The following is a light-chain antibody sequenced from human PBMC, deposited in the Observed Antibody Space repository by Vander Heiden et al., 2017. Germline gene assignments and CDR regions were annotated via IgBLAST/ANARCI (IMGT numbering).Light chain of an antibody. V-gene: IGLV2-14*01. Sequence: QSALTQPASVSGSPGPPITMSCTGTSSDVGGYNYVSWYQQHPGKAPKLIIYDVSSRPSGISNRFSGSKSGNTASLTISGLQAEDEADYYCCSYTSSSTVVFGGGTKLTVL. CDR2: DVS. CDR3: CSYTSSSTVV. J-gene: IGLJ2*01. CDR1: SSDVGGYNY.